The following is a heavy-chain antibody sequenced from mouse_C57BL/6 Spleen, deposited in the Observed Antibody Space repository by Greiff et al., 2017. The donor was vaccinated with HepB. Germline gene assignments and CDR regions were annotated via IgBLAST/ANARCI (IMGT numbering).Heavy chain of an antibody. D-gene: IGHD2-14*01. J-gene: IGHJ3*01. Sequence: EVQLQQSGPELVKPGASVKMSCKASGYTFTDYNMHWVNQSHGKSLEWIGYINPNNGGTSYNQKFKGKATLTVNKSSSTAYMELRSLTSEDSAVYYCARGGWYDSFAYWGQGTLVTVSA. V-gene: IGHV1-22*01. CDR1: GYTFTDYN. CDR3: ARGGWYDSFAY. CDR2: INPNNGGT.